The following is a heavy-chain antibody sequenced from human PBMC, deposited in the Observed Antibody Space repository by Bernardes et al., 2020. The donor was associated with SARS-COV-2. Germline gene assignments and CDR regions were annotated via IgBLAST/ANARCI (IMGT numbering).Heavy chain of an antibody. CDR2: VYSDGST. Sequence: SETLSLTCTVSGGSISNSYYFWSWIRQPAGKGLEWMGRVYSDGSTNYNPSLKSRLTISLDTSKNQFSLELTSVTAADTAVYYCARDHYSYGLNVWGQGTTVTVSS. V-gene: IGHV4-61*02. CDR1: GGSISNSYYF. CDR3: ARDHYSYGLNV. J-gene: IGHJ6*02.